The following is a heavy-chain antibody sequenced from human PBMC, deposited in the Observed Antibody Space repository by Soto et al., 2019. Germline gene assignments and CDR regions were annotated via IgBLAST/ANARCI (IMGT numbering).Heavy chain of an antibody. J-gene: IGHJ6*02. CDR1: GYIFSSYG. D-gene: IGHD2-2*01. CDR2: ISAYNGNT. Sequence: QVQLVQSGAEVKKPGASVKVSCKASGYIFSSYGISWVRQAPGQGLEWMGWISAYNGNTNYAQKLQGRVTMTTDTSTSTDYMELRSLRSDDTAVYYCARLYCTSTNCYVPYYYYGMDVWGQGTTVTVSS. CDR3: ARLYCTSTNCYVPYYYYGMDV. V-gene: IGHV1-18*01.